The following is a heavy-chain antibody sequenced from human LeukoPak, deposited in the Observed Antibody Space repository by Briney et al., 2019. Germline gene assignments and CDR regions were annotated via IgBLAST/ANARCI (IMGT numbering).Heavy chain of an antibody. D-gene: IGHD6-19*01. Sequence: SETLSLTCAVYGGSFSGYYWSWIRQPAGKGLEWIGRIYTSGSTNYNPSLKSRVTMSVDTSKNQFSLKLSSVTAADTAVYYCARDVGIAVAIDYWGQGTLVTVSS. CDR1: GGSFSGYY. CDR3: ARDVGIAVAIDY. CDR2: IYTSGST. J-gene: IGHJ4*02. V-gene: IGHV4-4*07.